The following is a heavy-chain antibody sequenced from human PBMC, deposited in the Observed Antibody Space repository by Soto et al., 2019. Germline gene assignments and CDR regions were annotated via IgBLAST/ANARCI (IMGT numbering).Heavy chain of an antibody. CDR1: GGSISSGDYY. CDR3: ARALIQLWPHYYYGMDV. Sequence: QVQLQESGPGLVKPSQTLSLTCTVSGGSISSGDYYWSWIRQPPGKGLQWIGYIYYSGTTYYNPSLNSRVNRSVDTSKNQCSLKVNSVTAADTAVYYCARALIQLWPHYYYGMDVWGQGTTVTVCS. J-gene: IGHJ6*02. V-gene: IGHV4-30-4*01. D-gene: IGHD5-18*01. CDR2: IYYSGTT.